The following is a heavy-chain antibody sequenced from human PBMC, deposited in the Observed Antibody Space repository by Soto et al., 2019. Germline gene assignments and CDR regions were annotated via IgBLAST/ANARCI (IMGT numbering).Heavy chain of an antibody. Sequence: QVQLVESGGGVVQPGRSLRLSCAASGFTFSSYGMHWVRQAPGKGLEWVAVIWYDGSNKYYEDSVKGRFTISRDNSKNTLYLQMDSLRAEDTAVYYCARDPSYYGDDYEVYYYYGMDVWGQGTTGTVSS. CDR3: ARDPSYYGDDYEVYYYYGMDV. D-gene: IGHD4-17*01. J-gene: IGHJ6*02. V-gene: IGHV3-33*01. CDR2: IWYDGSNK. CDR1: GFTFSSYG.